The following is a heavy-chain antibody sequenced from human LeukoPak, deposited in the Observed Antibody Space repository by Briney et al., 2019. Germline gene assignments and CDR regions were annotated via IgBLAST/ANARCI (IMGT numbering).Heavy chain of an antibody. D-gene: IGHD2-15*01. V-gene: IGHV4-59*01. CDR1: GGSIGSYY. CDR3: ARESALGEDIVVALAAN. CDR2: IYHSGST. Sequence: SETLSLTCTVSGGSIGSYYWSWIRQPPGKGLEWIGYIYHSGSTNYNPSLKSRVTISVDTSKNQFSLKLSSVTAADTAVYYCARESALGEDIVVALAANWGQGTLVTVSS. J-gene: IGHJ4*02.